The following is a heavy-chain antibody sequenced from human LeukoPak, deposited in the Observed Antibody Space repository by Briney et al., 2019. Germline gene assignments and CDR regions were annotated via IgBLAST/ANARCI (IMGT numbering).Heavy chain of an antibody. J-gene: IGHJ6*03. Sequence: GGSLRLSCAASGLTLASYPMSWVRQAPGKGLVWVSRINSDGSSTSYADSVKGRFTISRDNAKNTLYLQMNSLRAEDTAVYYCARLATDYDILTGRYYYMDVWGKGTTVTVSS. CDR2: INSDGSST. CDR3: ARLATDYDILTGRYYYMDV. V-gene: IGHV3-74*01. D-gene: IGHD3-9*01. CDR1: GLTLASYP.